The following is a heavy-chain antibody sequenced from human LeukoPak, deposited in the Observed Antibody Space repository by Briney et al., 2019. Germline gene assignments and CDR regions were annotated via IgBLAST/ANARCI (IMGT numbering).Heavy chain of an antibody. D-gene: IGHD3-22*01. CDR2: ISAYNGNT. CDR1: GYTFTSYG. J-gene: IGHJ5*02. Sequence: ASVKVSCKASGYTFTSYGISWVRQAPGQGLEWMGWISAYNGNTNYARKLQGRVTMTTDTSTSTAYMELRSLRSDDTAVYYCARVDYYDSGGYSNWFDPWGQGTLVTVSS. V-gene: IGHV1-18*01. CDR3: ARVDYYDSGGYSNWFDP.